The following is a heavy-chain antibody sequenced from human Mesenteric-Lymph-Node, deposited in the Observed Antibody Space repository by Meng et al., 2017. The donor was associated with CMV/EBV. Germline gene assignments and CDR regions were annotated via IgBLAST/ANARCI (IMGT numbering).Heavy chain of an antibody. CDR1: GGAISSSTYD. CDR2: MYFGGST. CDR3: ARGRPRSPLDH. D-gene: IGHD1-26*01. Sequence: SETLSLTCNVSGGAISSSTYDWGWIRQPPGKGLEWIGSMYFGGSTYYNPSLKSRVTISLDMSKNQFSLSLTSVTAADTAVYYCARGRPRSPLDHWGQGTLVTVSS. V-gene: IGHV4-39*07. J-gene: IGHJ4*02.